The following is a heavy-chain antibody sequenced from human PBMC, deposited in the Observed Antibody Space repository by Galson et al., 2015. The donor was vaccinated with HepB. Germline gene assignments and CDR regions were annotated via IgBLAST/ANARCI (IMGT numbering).Heavy chain of an antibody. CDR1: GFTFSSYN. CDR3: VRDPPLGTPFDH. Sequence: SLRLSCAASGFTFSSYNMNWVRQAPGKGLEWVASISSSSDYTYYADSLRGRFTISRDNAKNSLYLHMNSLRPEGTAVYYCVRDPPLGTPFDHWGQGTLVTVSS. J-gene: IGHJ4*02. D-gene: IGHD7-27*01. CDR2: ISSSSDYT. V-gene: IGHV3-21*01.